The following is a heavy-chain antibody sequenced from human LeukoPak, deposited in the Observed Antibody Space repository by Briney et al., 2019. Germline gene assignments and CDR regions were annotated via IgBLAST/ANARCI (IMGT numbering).Heavy chain of an antibody. CDR1: GYTLTELS. V-gene: IGHV1-24*01. CDR2: FDPEDGET. CDR3: ATDKETQLALDY. D-gene: IGHD3-3*02. Sequence: AASVKVSRKVSGYTLTELSMHWVRQAPGKGLEWMGGFDPEDGETTYAQKFQGRVTMTEDTSTDIAYMELSSLRSEDTAVYYCATDKETQLALDYWGQGTLVTVSS. J-gene: IGHJ4*02.